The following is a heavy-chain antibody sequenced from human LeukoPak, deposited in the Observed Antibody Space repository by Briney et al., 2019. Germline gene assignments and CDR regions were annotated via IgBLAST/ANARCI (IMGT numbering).Heavy chain of an antibody. Sequence: ASVKVSCKASGYTFTSYGISWVRQAPGQGLEWMGWISTYNGNTNYAQKLQGRVTMTTDKSTRTAYMELSSLRSEDTAVYYCARDNDSRDPPHFDYWGQGTLVTVSS. CDR2: ISTYNGNT. V-gene: IGHV1-18*01. CDR1: GYTFTSYG. J-gene: IGHJ4*02. CDR3: ARDNDSRDPPHFDY. D-gene: IGHD3-16*01.